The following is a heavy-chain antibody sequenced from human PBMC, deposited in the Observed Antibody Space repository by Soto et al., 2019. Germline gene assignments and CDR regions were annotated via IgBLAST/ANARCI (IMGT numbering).Heavy chain of an antibody. Sequence: PSETLSLTCAVSGYSISSGHSWGWIRQPPGKGLEWIGSIFHTGSTYYNPSLKSRVTLSVDTSKNQFSLKLRSVTAADTAVYFCATRPRLDGRNVRGQGPRITVSS. V-gene: IGHV4-38-2*01. CDR2: IFHTGST. D-gene: IGHD6-25*01. CDR3: ATRPRLDGRNV. CDR1: GYSISSGHS. J-gene: IGHJ6*01.